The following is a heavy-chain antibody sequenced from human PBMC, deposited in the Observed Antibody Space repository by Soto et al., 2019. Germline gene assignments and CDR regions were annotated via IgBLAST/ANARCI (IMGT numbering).Heavy chain of an antibody. CDR1: GFTFSSYA. CDR3: ATLYGDYVYFQH. Sequence: PWGSLRLSCAASGFTFSSYAMSWVRQAPGKGLEWVSAISGSGGSTYYADSVKGRFTISRDNSKNTLYLQMNSLRAEDTAVYYCATLYGDYVYFQHGGQGTLVTVSS. D-gene: IGHD4-17*01. J-gene: IGHJ1*01. V-gene: IGHV3-23*01. CDR2: ISGSGGST.